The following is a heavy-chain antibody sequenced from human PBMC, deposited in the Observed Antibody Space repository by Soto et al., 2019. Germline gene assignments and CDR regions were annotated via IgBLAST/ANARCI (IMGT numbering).Heavy chain of an antibody. V-gene: IGHV3-33*01. CDR1: GFNFSSYV. J-gene: IGHJ4*02. CDR2: LWYDGGNK. D-gene: IGHD6-19*01. CDR3: ERDWHWLPRDGLRSSYYFDY. Sequence: QVQLVESGGGVVQPGRSLRLSCAASGFNFSSYVMHWVRQAPGKGLEWVAVLWYDGGNKYYADSVKGRFTISRDNSKNTRYLQMNSLRSEDTGVHYGERDWHWLPRDGLRSSYYFDYWGQGTMVTVSS.